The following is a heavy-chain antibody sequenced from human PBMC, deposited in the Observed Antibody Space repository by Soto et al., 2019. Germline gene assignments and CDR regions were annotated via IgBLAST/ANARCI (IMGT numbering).Heavy chain of an antibody. CDR2: IYYSGST. D-gene: IGHD6-13*01. Sequence: SETLSLTCTVSGGSISSSSYYWGWIRQPPGKGLEWIGSIYYSGSTYYNPSLKSRVTISVDTSKNQFSLKLSSVTAADTAVYYCARQGSSWGVDYWGQGTLVTVSS. V-gene: IGHV4-39*01. CDR3: ARQGSSWGVDY. CDR1: GGSISSSSYY. J-gene: IGHJ4*02.